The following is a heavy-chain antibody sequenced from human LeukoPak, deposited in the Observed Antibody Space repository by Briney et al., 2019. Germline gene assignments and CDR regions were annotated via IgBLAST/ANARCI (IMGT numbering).Heavy chain of an antibody. V-gene: IGHV3-53*05. Sequence: GGSLRLSCAASGFTVSSNYMSWVRQAPGKGLEWVSVIYSGGSTYYADSVKGRFTISRDNSKNTLYLQMNSLRAEDTAVYYCAKSRMGAKEKSEGRFGMDVWGQGTTVTVSS. CDR3: AKSRMGAKEKSEGRFGMDV. D-gene: IGHD1-26*01. CDR1: GFTVSSNY. CDR2: IYSGGST. J-gene: IGHJ6*02.